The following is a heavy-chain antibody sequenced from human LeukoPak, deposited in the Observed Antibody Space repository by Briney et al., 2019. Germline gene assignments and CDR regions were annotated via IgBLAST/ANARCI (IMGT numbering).Heavy chain of an antibody. Sequence: SETLSLTRDVFGGSINSGGYSWSWIRQPPGKGLEWIGYMYYSGSAYYNPSLKSRITISLDTSKNQFSLRLSSVTAADTAVFYCARVVGGYYYFDYWGQGTLVTVSS. V-gene: IGHV4-30-4*07. D-gene: IGHD3-22*01. CDR1: GGSINSGGYS. J-gene: IGHJ4*02. CDR3: ARVVGGYYYFDY. CDR2: MYYSGSA.